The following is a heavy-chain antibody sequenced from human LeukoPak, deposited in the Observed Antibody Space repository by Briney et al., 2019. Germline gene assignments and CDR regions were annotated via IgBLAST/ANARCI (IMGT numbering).Heavy chain of an antibody. V-gene: IGHV4-4*07. Sequence: SETLSLTCTVSGGSISSYYWSWIRQPAGKGLEWIGRIYTNGSTNYNPSLKSRVTMSVDTSKNQFSLKLSSVTAADTAVYYCARDGAYYDFWSGYRIWGQGTMVTVSS. CDR2: IYTNGST. CDR3: ARDGAYYDFWSGYRI. D-gene: IGHD3-3*01. J-gene: IGHJ3*02. CDR1: GGSISSYY.